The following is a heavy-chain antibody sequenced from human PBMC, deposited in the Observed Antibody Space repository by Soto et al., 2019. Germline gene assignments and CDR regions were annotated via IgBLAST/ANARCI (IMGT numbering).Heavy chain of an antibody. CDR1: GYTFTGYY. D-gene: IGHD2-2*02. Sequence: ASVKVSCKASGYTFTGYYMHWVRQAPGQGLEWMGWINPNSGGTNYAQKFQGRVTMTRDTSISTAYMELSRLRSDDTAVYYCARAVDIVVVPADIQGRGYYYYYGMDVWGQGTTVTVYS. CDR2: INPNSGGT. CDR3: ARAVDIVVVPADIQGRGYYYYYGMDV. V-gene: IGHV1-2*02. J-gene: IGHJ6*02.